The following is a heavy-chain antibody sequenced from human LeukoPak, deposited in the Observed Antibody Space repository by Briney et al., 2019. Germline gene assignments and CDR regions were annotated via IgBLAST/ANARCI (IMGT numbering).Heavy chain of an antibody. CDR1: GLSVSSNF. CDR2: IYGGGST. Sequence: GGSLRLSCAATGLSVSSNFMSWVRQAPGKGLEWVSVIYGGGSTYYADSVKGRFTLSRDNSKNTLCLQMNSLRAEDTAVYYCAKDLVRDFDYWGQGTLVTVSS. CDR3: AKDLVRDFDY. J-gene: IGHJ4*02. V-gene: IGHV3-53*01. D-gene: IGHD3-10*01.